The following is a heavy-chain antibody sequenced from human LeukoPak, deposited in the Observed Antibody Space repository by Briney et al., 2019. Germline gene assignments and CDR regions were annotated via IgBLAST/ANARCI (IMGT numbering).Heavy chain of an antibody. J-gene: IGHJ4*02. Sequence: GGSLRLSCAASGFTFDDYAMHWVRQAPGKGLEWVSLISWDGGSTYYADSVKGRFTISRDNSKNSLYLQMNSLRAEDTALYYCAKDRAPSYYYDSSGYYGASDYWGQGTLVTVSS. CDR2: ISWDGGST. D-gene: IGHD3-22*01. V-gene: IGHV3-43D*03. CDR1: GFTFDDYA. CDR3: AKDRAPSYYYDSSGYYGASDY.